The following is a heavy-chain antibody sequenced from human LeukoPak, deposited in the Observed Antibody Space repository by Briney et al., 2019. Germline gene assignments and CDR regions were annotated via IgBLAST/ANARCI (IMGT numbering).Heavy chain of an antibody. V-gene: IGHV3-23*01. CDR3: AKYIKGVGNYFDY. CDR1: GYSFTTYW. D-gene: IGHD3-10*01. Sequence: GEPLKISCTGSGYSFTTYWIGWVRQMSGKGLEWVSSISSCSSYIYYADSVKGRFTFSRDNSKNTLYLQMNSLRAEDTAVYYCAKYIKGVGNYFDYWGQGTLVTVSS. CDR2: ISSCSSYI. J-gene: IGHJ4*02.